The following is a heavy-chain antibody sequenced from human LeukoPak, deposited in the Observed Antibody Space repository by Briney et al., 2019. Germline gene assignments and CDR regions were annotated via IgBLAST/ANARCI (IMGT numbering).Heavy chain of an antibody. Sequence: GGSLRLSCAASGFTFNSYSMNWVCQAPGKGLEWVSSISSSSSYIYYADSVKGRFTISRDNAKNSLFLQMDSLRAEDTAVYYCARDEKGYSSSGPAVYWGQGTLVTVSS. CDR2: ISSSSSYI. J-gene: IGHJ4*02. D-gene: IGHD6-6*01. V-gene: IGHV3-21*01. CDR3: ARDEKGYSSSGPAVY. CDR1: GFTFNSYS.